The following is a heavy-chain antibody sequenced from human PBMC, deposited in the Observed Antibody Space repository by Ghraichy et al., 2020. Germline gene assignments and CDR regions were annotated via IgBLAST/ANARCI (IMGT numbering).Heavy chain of an antibody. D-gene: IGHD2-2*03. J-gene: IGHJ4*02. Sequence: GGSLRLSCAASGFTFSSYAMSWVRQAPGKGLEWVSAISDSGSRTHYADSVKGRFTISRENSKNTVYLQMNSLRPEDTAIYFCAKDLGYCSSAVCYPPWGFDSWGQGTLVTVSS. CDR2: ISDSGSRT. V-gene: IGHV3-23*01. CDR1: GFTFSSYA. CDR3: AKDLGYCSSAVCYPPWGFDS.